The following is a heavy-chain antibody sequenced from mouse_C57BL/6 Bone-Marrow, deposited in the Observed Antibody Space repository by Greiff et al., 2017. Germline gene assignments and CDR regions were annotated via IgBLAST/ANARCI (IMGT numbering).Heavy chain of an antibody. CDR2: INPNYGTT. CDR3: ARPLYYGSSFYWYFDV. V-gene: IGHV1-39*01. CDR1: GYSFTDYN. D-gene: IGHD1-1*01. J-gene: IGHJ1*03. Sequence: EVQLMESGPELVKPGASVKISCKASGYSFTDYNMNWVKQSNGKSLEWIGVINPNYGTTSYNQKFKGKATLTVDQSSSTAYMQLNSLTSEDSAVYYCARPLYYGSSFYWYFDVWGTGTTVTVSS.